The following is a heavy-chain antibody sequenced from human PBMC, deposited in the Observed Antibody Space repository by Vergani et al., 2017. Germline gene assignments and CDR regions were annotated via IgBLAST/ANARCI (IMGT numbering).Heavy chain of an antibody. CDR3: ARPQPAFDI. CDR2: IKQDGSEK. Sequence: EVQLVESGGGLVQPGGSLRLSCAASGFTFSSYSMNWVRQAPGQGLEWVANIKQDGSEKYYVDSVKGRFTISRDNAKNSLYLQMNSLRAEETAVYYCARPQPAFDIWGQGTMVTVSS. CDR1: GFTFSSYS. J-gene: IGHJ3*02. V-gene: IGHV3-7*01.